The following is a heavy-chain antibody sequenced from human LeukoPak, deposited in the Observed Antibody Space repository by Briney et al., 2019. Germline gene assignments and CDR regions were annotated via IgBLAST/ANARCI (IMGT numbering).Heavy chain of an antibody. J-gene: IGHJ4*02. Sequence: SQTPSLTCTVSGGSISSGGYYRSWIRQHPGKGLEWIGYVYYNGNTYSNPSLKSRVTISVDTSKNQLSLKLSSVTAADTAVYYCARRLEYWGQGTLVTVSS. CDR3: ARRLEY. CDR2: VYYNGNT. V-gene: IGHV4-31*03. D-gene: IGHD3-3*01. CDR1: GGSISSGGYY.